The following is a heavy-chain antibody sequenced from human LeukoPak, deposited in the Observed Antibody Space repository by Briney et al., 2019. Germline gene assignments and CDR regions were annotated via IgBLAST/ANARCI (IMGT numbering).Heavy chain of an antibody. V-gene: IGHV3-11*04. J-gene: IGHJ6*03. CDR3: ARDLYDILTGPGNRYYMDV. CDR2: ITNSGRTT. CDR1: GFIFSDYY. Sequence: PGGSLRLSCAASGFIFSDYYMSWIRQAPGKGLELVSYITNSGRTTYYADSVKGRFTISRDNVKNSLYLQMNSLRVEDTAVYYCARDLYDILTGPGNRYYMDVWGKGTTVIVSS. D-gene: IGHD3-9*01.